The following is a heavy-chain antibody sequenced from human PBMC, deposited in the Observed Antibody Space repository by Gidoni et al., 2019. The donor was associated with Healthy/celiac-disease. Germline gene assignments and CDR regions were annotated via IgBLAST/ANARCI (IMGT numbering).Heavy chain of an antibody. CDR2: IDTSGST. V-gene: IGHV4-4*07. J-gene: IGHJ5*02. Sequence: QVQLQESGPGLVKPSETLSLTCPVSGGSISSYYWSWIRQPAGKGLEWIGRIDTSGSTNYNPAIKSRVTMSVDTSKNQFSLKLSSVTAADTAVYYCAGMRFGELYPFDPWGQGTLVTVSS. CDR3: AGMRFGELYPFDP. CDR1: GGSISSYY. D-gene: IGHD3-10*01.